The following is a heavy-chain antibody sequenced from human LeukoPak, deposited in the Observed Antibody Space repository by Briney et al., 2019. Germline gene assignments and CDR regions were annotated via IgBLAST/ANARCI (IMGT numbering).Heavy chain of an antibody. CDR1: GFPFHNYW. CDR3: GRGLYGSGRRSLMAH. CDR2: IDQGETEK. Sequence: GGSLRLSCAASGFPFHNYWMTWVRQAPGKGLEWVANIDQGETEKYYVDSVKGRFTISRDNAEKSLFLRMTSLRVEDTAIYYCGRGLYGSGRRSLMAHWGPGTLVTVSS. D-gene: IGHD3-10*01. J-gene: IGHJ4*02. V-gene: IGHV3-7*01.